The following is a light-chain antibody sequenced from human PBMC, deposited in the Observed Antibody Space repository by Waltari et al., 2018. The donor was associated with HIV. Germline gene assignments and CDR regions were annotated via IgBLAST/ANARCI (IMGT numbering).Light chain of an antibody. CDR1: SSNFGSGC. Sequence: QSVLTQPPSVSAAPGQKVTISSSGSSSNFGSGCVSWYQHLPGAAPRLPLYDNTKRPSWISDRFSGSKSGTSATLGITGLQTGDEADYYCGTWDSSVGAAVFGGGTRLTVL. CDR3: GTWDSSVGAAV. CDR2: DNT. J-gene: IGLJ3*02. V-gene: IGLV1-51*01.